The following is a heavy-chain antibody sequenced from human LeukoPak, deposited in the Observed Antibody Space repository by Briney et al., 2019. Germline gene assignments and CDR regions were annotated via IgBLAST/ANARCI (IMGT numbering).Heavy chain of an antibody. CDR2: IYYSGST. Sequence: SETLSLTCTVSGGSISSDGYYLSWLHQHPGKGLAGIGYIYYSGSTYYNPSLKSRVTISVDTSKNQFSLKLSSVTAADTAVYYCASKRGVAAIHYAFDIWGQGTMVTVAT. D-gene: IGHD2-15*01. V-gene: IGHV4-31*03. CDR3: ASKRGVAAIHYAFDI. CDR1: GGSISSDGYY. J-gene: IGHJ3*02.